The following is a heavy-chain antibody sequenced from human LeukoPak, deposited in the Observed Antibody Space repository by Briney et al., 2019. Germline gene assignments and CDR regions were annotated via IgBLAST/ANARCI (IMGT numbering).Heavy chain of an antibody. Sequence: AGGSLRLSCAASGFTVSSNYMSWVRQAPGKGLEWVSVIYSGGSTYYADSVKGRFTISRDNSRNTLYLQMNSLRAEDTAVYYCARDQVVPAAIYMDVWGKGTTVTISS. D-gene: IGHD2-2*01. CDR2: IYSGGST. J-gene: IGHJ6*03. V-gene: IGHV3-66*01. CDR3: ARDQVVPAAIYMDV. CDR1: GFTVSSNY.